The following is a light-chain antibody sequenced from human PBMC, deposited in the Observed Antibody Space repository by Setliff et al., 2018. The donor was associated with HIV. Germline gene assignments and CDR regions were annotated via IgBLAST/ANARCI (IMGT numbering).Light chain of an antibody. Sequence: QSVLTQAASVSGTVGQKVTLSCTGNDNNIGSYVVGWYQQISHGAPKTVVFGNSPPSGIPDRFSGSKSGTTASLTISGLQPEDEADYYCTTWDYSLSAHVFGGGTKVTVL. V-gene: IGLV1-44*01. CDR1: DNNIGSYV. J-gene: IGLJ3*02. CDR3: TTWDYSLSAHV. CDR2: GNS.